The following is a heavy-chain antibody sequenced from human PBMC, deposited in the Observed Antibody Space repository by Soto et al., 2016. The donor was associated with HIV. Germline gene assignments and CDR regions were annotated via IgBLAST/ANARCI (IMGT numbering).Heavy chain of an antibody. CDR3: ARVPRSGVGDASRGEYFVYGMDL. J-gene: IGHJ6*02. CDR1: GLSFNNYA. D-gene: IGHD3-16*01. Sequence: QVQLVQSEAEMRKPGSSVKVSCKASGLSFNNYAFTWVRQAPGQGLQWMGAIIPVFATVHYAQKFQDRVTFSADESSTTAYMTLRNLRSDDTALYYCARVPRSGVGDASRGEYFVYGMDLWGQGTTVTGLL. V-gene: IGHV1-69*13. CDR2: IIPVFATV.